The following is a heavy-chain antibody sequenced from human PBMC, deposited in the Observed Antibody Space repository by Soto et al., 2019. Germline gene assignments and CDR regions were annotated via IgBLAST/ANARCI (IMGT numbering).Heavy chain of an antibody. Sequence: EVQLVECGGALVQPGGSLRLSCAASGFTFSSYWMHWVRQAPGKGLVWVSRINSDGSSTSYADSVKGRFTISRDNAKNTMYLQMNSLRAEDTAVYYCARTSMVVAAATREDYWGQGTLVTVSS. CDR1: GFTFSSYW. J-gene: IGHJ4*02. CDR3: ARTSMVVAAATREDY. D-gene: IGHD2-15*01. V-gene: IGHV3-74*01. CDR2: INSDGSST.